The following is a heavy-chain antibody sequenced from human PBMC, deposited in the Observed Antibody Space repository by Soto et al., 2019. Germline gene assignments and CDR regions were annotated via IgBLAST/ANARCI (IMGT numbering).Heavy chain of an antibody. CDR3: ARESAINYYDSSGYMY. CDR2: IYYSGST. J-gene: IGHJ4*02. V-gene: IGHV4-30-4*01. Sequence: SETLSLTCTVSGGSISSGDYYWSWIRQPPGKGLEWIGYIYYSGSTYYNPSLKSRVTISVDTSKNQFSLKLSSVTAADTAVYYCARESAINYYDSSGYMYWGQGTLVTVSS. D-gene: IGHD3-22*01. CDR1: GGSISSGDYY.